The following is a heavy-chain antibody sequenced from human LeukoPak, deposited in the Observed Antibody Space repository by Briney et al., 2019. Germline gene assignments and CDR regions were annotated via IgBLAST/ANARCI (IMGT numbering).Heavy chain of an antibody. J-gene: IGHJ3*02. CDR3: ATRTYSGRYYSALDI. CDR1: GFTFSSYA. D-gene: IGHD1-26*01. Sequence: PGGSLRLSCAASGFTFSSYAMNWVRQAPGKGLEWVANIKQDGSEKYYVDSVKGRFTISRDNAKNSLYLQMNSLRAEDTAVYYCATRTYSGRYYSALDIWGQGTMVTVSS. V-gene: IGHV3-7*01. CDR2: IKQDGSEK.